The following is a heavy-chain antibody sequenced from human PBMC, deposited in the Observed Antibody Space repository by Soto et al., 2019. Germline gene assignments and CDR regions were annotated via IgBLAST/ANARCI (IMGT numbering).Heavy chain of an antibody. CDR1: GGSLSSSSYY. V-gene: IGHV4-39*01. CDR3: WRHEWTYYWVAINY. J-gene: IGHJ4*02. Sequence: QLHLQESGPGLVKPSETLSLTCIVSGGSLSSSSYYWAWIRQPPGKGLEWIGTIYYNGNTYYNPSLTRQVTIALDTSKYEFHLKLRSVTVTAAAVYDCWRHEWTYYWVAINYGGQGTLAPVSS. CDR2: IYYNGNT. D-gene: IGHD3-16*01.